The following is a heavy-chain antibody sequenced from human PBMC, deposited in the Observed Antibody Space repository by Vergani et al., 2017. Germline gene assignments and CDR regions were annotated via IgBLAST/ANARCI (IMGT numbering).Heavy chain of an antibody. CDR1: GDPISSNNC. V-gene: IGHV4-4*02. CDR2: ICHTEDT. Sequence: QVKLQESGPGLLKPSQTLSLTCAVSGDPISSNNCWTWVRQPPGKGLEWIGEICHTEDTKYSPSLKSRVTVSVDESRNLFSLRLNSLTAADTAVYYCATIGYRRWGYYFDYWGQGILVTVSS. D-gene: IGHD2-2*02. J-gene: IGHJ4*02. CDR3: ATIGYRRWGYYFDY.